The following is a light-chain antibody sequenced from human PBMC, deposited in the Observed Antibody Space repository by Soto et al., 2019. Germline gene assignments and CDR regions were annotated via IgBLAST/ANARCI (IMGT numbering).Light chain of an antibody. CDR1: TSNIGASYD. J-gene: IGLJ2*01. CDR3: QSYDSSLSGSWV. Sequence: QSVLTQPPSVSGAPGQRVTISCTGSTSNIGASYDVHWYQQFPGTAPKLLIYGNSNRPSGVPDRFSGSKSGTSAYLAITGLQAEDEAEYFCQSYDSSLSGSWVFGGGTKLTVL. V-gene: IGLV1-40*01. CDR2: GNS.